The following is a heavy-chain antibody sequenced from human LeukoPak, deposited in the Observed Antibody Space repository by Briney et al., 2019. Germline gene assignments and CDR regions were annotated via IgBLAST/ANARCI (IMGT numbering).Heavy chain of an antibody. CDR1: GGTFSSYA. V-gene: IGHV1-69*04. CDR3: ARTDTHTPDFDY. CDR2: IIPIFGIA. J-gene: IGHJ4*02. D-gene: IGHD5-18*01. Sequence: SVKVSCKASGGTFSSYAISWVRQAPGQGLEWMGRIIPIFGIANYAQKLQGRVTITADKSTSTAYMELSSLRSEDTAVYYCARTDTHTPDFDYWGQGTLVTVSS.